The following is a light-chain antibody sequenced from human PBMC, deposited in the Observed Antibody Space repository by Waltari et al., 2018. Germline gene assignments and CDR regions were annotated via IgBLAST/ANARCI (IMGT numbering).Light chain of an antibody. V-gene: IGKV1-9*01. J-gene: IGKJ5*01. Sequence: TQLTQSPSSLSASVGDRVTITCRASQVILGYLAWYQQRPGKAPKFLIYATSTLRSGVQSRFSGSGSGTDFTLTISDLQPEDFATYYCQQLKSYPITFGQGTRLEIK. CDR1: QVILGY. CDR2: ATS. CDR3: QQLKSYPIT.